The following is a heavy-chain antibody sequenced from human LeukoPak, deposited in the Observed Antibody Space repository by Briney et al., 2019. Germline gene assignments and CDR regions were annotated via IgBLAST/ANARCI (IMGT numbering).Heavy chain of an antibody. V-gene: IGHV3-23*01. D-gene: IGHD2-15*01. Sequence: GGSLRLSCAASGFTFSSYAMSWVRQAPGKGLEWVSAISGSGGSTYYADSVKGRFTISRDNSKNTLYLQMNSLRAEDTAVYCCAKDRYCSGGSCYGGFDYWGQGTLVTVSS. J-gene: IGHJ4*02. CDR1: GFTFSSYA. CDR2: ISGSGGST. CDR3: AKDRYCSGGSCYGGFDY.